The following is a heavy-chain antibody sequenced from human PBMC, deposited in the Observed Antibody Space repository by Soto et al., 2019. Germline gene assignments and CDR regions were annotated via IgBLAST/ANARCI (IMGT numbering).Heavy chain of an antibody. J-gene: IGHJ6*02. CDR2: INSDGSST. CDR3: ARDQGYCSGGSCYSSHLFRLRDYHYGMDV. Sequence: PGGSLRLSCAASGFPFSSYWMHWVRPDPGKGLVWVSRINSDGSSTSYADSVKGRFTISRDNAKNTLYLQMNSLRAEDTAVYYCARDQGYCSGGSCYSSHLFRLRDYHYGMDVWGQGTTVTVSS. D-gene: IGHD2-15*01. V-gene: IGHV3-74*01. CDR1: GFPFSSYW.